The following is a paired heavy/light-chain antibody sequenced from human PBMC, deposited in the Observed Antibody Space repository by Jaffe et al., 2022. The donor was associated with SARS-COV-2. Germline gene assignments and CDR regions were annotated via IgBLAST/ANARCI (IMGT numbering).Heavy chain of an antibody. CDR3: ARRPTIAVAGTSWFDP. D-gene: IGHD6-19*01. CDR2: IYYSGST. J-gene: IGHJ5*02. V-gene: IGHV4-59*01. Sequence: QVQLQESGPGLVKPSETLSLTCTVSGGSISSYYWSWIRQPPGKGLEWIGYIYYSGSTNYNPSLKSRVTISVDTSKNQFSLKLSSVTAADTAVYYCARRPTIAVAGTSWFDPWGQGTLVTVSS. CDR1: GGSISSYY.
Light chain of an antibody. J-gene: IGLJ1*01. CDR1: NIGSKS. V-gene: IGLV3-21*02. CDR2: DDS. CDR3: QVWDSSSDHGV. Sequence: SYVLTQPPSVSVAPGQTARITCGGNNIGSKSVHWYQQKPGQAPVLVVYDDSDRPSGIPERFSGSNSGNTATLTISRVEAGDEADYYCQVWDSSSDHGVFGTGTKVTVL.